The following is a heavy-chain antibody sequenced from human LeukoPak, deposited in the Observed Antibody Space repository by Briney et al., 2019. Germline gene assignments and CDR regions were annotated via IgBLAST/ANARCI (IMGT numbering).Heavy chain of an antibody. V-gene: IGHV3-74*01. CDR1: GFTFSSYW. Sequence: GGSLRLSCAASGFTFSSYWMNWVRKAQGKGLVWFSRINSDGSSTSYADSVKGRFTISRDNAKNTLYLQMNSLRAEDTAVYYCARVGYSAQVDYWGQGTLVTVSS. D-gene: IGHD4-23*01. J-gene: IGHJ4*02. CDR3: ARVGYSAQVDY. CDR2: INSDGSST.